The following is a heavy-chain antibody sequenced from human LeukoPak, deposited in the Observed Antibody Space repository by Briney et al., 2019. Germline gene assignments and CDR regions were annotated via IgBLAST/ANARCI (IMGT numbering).Heavy chain of an antibody. D-gene: IGHD2-8*01. CDR2: INSDGSST. J-gene: IGHJ3*02. CDR1: GFTFSSYW. Sequence: GGSLRLSCAASGFTFSSYWMHWVRQAPGKGLVWVSRINSDGSSTSYADSVKGRFTISRDSAKNTLYLQMNSLRAEDTAVYYCARALVRENAFDIWGQGTMVTVSS. V-gene: IGHV3-74*01. CDR3: ARALVRENAFDI.